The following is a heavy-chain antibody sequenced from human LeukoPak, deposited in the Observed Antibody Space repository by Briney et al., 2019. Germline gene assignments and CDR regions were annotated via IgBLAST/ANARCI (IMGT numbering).Heavy chain of an antibody. Sequence: PGGSLRLSCAASGFTFSSYGMHWVRQAPGKGLEWVAFIRYDGSNKYYADSVKGRFTISRDNSKNTLYLQMNSLRAEDTAVYYCANPEYHDYGDYLAFDIWGQGTMVTVSS. V-gene: IGHV3-30*02. D-gene: IGHD4-17*01. CDR3: ANPEYHDYGDYLAFDI. CDR2: IRYDGSNK. J-gene: IGHJ3*02. CDR1: GFTFSSYG.